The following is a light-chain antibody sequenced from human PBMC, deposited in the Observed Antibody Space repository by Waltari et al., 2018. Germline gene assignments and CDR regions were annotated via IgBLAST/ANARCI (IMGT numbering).Light chain of an antibody. CDR3: SSYAGSNNYV. Sequence: QSAPTQPPPASGSPGQSATIPCTGTSSDGGCDHTHPWYQQHPGKAPKLVTYEVSKRPSGVPDRFSGSKSGNTASLTVSGLQAEDEADYYCSSYAGSNNYVFGTGTKVTVL. J-gene: IGLJ1*01. CDR2: EVS. V-gene: IGLV2-8*01. CDR1: SSDGGCDHT.